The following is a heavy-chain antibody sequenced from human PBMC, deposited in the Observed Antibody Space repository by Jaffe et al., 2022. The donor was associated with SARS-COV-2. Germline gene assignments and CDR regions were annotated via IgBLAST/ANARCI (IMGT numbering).Heavy chain of an antibody. D-gene: IGHD6-13*01. CDR1: GGSFSGYY. Sequence: QVQLQQWGAGLLKPSETLSLTCAVYGGSFSGYYWSWIRQPPGKGLEWIGEINHSGSTNYNPSLKSRVTISVDTSKNQFSLKLSSVTAADTAVYYCARDPKRYSSRRPRGFDPWGQGTLVTVSS. J-gene: IGHJ5*02. CDR2: INHSGST. V-gene: IGHV4-34*01. CDR3: ARDPKRYSSRRPRGFDP.